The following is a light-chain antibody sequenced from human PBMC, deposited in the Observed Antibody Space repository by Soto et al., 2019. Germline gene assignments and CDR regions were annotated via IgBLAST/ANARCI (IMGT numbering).Light chain of an antibody. Sequence: EIVLTQSPATLSVSPGERATLSCRASQSVSSSYLAWYQQKPGQAPRLLTYGTSSRASGIPDRFSGSGSGTDFTLTINSLQPEDFALYYCQQYSNWPLTFGQGTRLEIK. CDR1: QSVSSSY. V-gene: IGKV3-20*01. CDR3: QQYSNWPLT. CDR2: GTS. J-gene: IGKJ5*01.